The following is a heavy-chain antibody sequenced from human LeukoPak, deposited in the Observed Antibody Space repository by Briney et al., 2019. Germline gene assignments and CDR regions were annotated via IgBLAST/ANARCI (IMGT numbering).Heavy chain of an antibody. J-gene: IGHJ4*02. V-gene: IGHV4-39*07. CDR3: ARGHAFDY. Sequence: SETLSLTCAVYGGSFSSYYWGWIRQPPGKGLEWIGSIYYSGSTYYNPSLKSRVTISVDTSKNQFSLKLSSVTAADTAVYYCARGHAFDYWGQGALVTVSS. CDR2: IYYSGST. CDR1: GGSFSSYY.